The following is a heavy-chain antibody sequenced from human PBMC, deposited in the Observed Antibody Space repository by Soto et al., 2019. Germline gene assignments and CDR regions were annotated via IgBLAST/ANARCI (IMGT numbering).Heavy chain of an antibody. CDR2: IIPIFGTA. CDR1: GGTFSSYA. CDR3: ARTLSEDRGSYRHFVYYCMDV. Sequence: QVQLVQSGAEVKKPGSSVKVSCKASGGTFSSYAISWVRQAPGQGLEWMGGIIPIFGTANYAQKVRGRVTTTADESTNAAYMELRRMRSEDTAVYYCARTLSEDRGSYRHFVYYCMDVWGQGTTVTVSS. D-gene: IGHD3-16*02. J-gene: IGHJ6*02. V-gene: IGHV1-69*01.